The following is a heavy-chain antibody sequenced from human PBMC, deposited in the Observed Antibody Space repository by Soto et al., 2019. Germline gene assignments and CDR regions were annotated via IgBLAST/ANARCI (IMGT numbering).Heavy chain of an antibody. CDR2: IRSRAQDYAT. Sequence: EVQLVESGGGLVQPGGSLKLSCAASGFTFSGFAIHWVRQASGKGLEWVGRIRSRAQDYATAYDASEKGRFTISREDLNNTAYLQMTSLKTEDTALYYCTRQSGEIVLPTTAFDYWGQGTLVTVSS. CDR1: GFTFSGFA. D-gene: IGHD2-8*02. CDR3: TRQSGEIVLPTTAFDY. V-gene: IGHV3-73*01. J-gene: IGHJ4*02.